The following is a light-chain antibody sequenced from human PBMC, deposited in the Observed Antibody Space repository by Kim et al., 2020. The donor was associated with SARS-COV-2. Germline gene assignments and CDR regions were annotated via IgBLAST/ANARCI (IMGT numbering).Light chain of an antibody. Sequence: QSVTISCTGTSSDVGGYNYVSWYQQHPGKAPKPMIYDVSKRPSGVPDRFSGSKSGNTASLTISGLQAEDEADYYCCSYAGSYTLRVFGGGTQLTVL. CDR3: CSYAGSYTLRV. J-gene: IGLJ3*02. V-gene: IGLV2-11*01. CDR1: SSDVGGYNY. CDR2: DVS.